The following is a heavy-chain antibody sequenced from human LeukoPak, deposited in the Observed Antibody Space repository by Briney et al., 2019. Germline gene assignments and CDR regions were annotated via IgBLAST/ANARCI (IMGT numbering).Heavy chain of an antibody. Sequence: PGGSLRLSCAASGFTFSSYAMSWVRQAPGKGLEWASAISGSGGSTYYADSVKGRFSISRDNSKNTLYLQLNSLRAEDTAVYYCAKEKAGYCSSTSCFDGYDYWGQGTLVTASS. CDR3: AKEKAGYCSSTSCFDGYDY. CDR1: GFTFSSYA. D-gene: IGHD2-2*01. V-gene: IGHV3-23*01. CDR2: ISGSGGST. J-gene: IGHJ4*02.